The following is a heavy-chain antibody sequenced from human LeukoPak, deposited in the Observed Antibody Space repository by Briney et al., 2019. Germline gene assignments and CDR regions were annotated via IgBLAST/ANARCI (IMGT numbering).Heavy chain of an antibody. CDR1: GFTVRTTY. J-gene: IGHJ5*02. D-gene: IGHD3-16*01. CDR2: LYRVGAT. CDR3: ARGDYYDDCGYSA. V-gene: IGHV3-53*04. Sequence: GGSLRLSCDVSGFTVRTTYMSWVRQPPGKGLEWVSILYRVGATYYADAVKGRFTISRHDSKNTLFLHMDGLRPEDTAVYYCARGDYYDDCGYSAWGQGTLVTVSA.